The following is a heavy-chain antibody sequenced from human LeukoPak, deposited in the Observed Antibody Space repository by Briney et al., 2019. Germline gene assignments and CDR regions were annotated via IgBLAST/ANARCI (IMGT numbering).Heavy chain of an antibody. CDR2: INHSGST. Sequence: SETLSLTCAVYGGSFSGYYWSWIRQPPGKGLEWIGEINHSGSTNYNPSLKSRVTISVDTSKNQFSLKLSSVTAADTAVYYCARGGLWSGYYYYFDYWGQGTLVTVSS. CDR3: ARGGLWSGYYYYFDY. D-gene: IGHD3-3*01. J-gene: IGHJ4*02. CDR1: GGSFSGYY. V-gene: IGHV4-34*01.